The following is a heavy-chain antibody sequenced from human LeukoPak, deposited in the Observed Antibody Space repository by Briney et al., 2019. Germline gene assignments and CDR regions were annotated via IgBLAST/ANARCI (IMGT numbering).Heavy chain of an antibody. CDR1: GFTFSSYG. V-gene: IGHV3-30*02. D-gene: IGHD6-6*01. Sequence: GGSLRLSCAASGFTFSSYGMHWVRQAPGKGLEWVAFIRYDGSNKYYADSVKGRFTISRDNSKNTLYLQMNSLRAEDTAVYYCAKGQSLRSYNWFDPWGQGTLVTVSS. CDR3: AKGQSLRSYNWFDP. J-gene: IGHJ5*02. CDR2: IRYDGSNK.